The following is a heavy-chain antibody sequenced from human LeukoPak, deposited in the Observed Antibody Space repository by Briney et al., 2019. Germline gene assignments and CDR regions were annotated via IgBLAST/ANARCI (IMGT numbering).Heavy chain of an antibody. CDR1: RFTFSDYN. CDR3: ARAQVTTIVTRIFDY. CDR2: INGNSDHI. J-gene: IGHJ4*02. V-gene: IGHV3-21*01. Sequence: AGGSLRLSCAASRFTFSDYNMNWVRQAPGERLEWVASINGNSDHIFYADSVTDRFTVSRDNAKNSLYLQMNGLKADDSAVYFCARAQVTTIVTRIFDYWGQGSQVTVSS. D-gene: IGHD4-23*01.